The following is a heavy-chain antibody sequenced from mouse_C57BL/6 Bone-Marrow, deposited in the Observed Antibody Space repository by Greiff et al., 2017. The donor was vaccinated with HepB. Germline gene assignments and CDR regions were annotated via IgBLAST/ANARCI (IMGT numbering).Heavy chain of an antibody. Sequence: QVQLQQSGAELARPGASVKLSCKASGYTFTSYGISWVKQRTGQGLEWIGEIYPRSGNTYYNEKFKGKATLTADKSSSTAYMERRSLTSEDSAVYFCARIPYYDGSSYWDFDVWGTGTTVTVSS. J-gene: IGHJ1*03. D-gene: IGHD1-1*01. CDR2: IYPRSGNT. V-gene: IGHV1-81*01. CDR3: ARIPYYDGSSYWDFDV. CDR1: GYTFTSYG.